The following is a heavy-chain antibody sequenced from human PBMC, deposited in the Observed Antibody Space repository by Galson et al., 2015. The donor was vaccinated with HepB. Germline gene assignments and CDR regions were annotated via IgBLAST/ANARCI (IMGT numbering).Heavy chain of an antibody. CDR1: GFTFSSYG. Sequence: SLRLSCAASGFTFSSYGMNWVRQAPGKGLEWVSYINPASNAVYYADSVKGRLTISRDNTKNSLSLQINSLRDEDTAVYYCARNKQVGLSFDYWGQGAQVTVSS. CDR2: INPASNAV. D-gene: IGHD1-26*01. CDR3: ARNKQVGLSFDY. V-gene: IGHV3-48*02. J-gene: IGHJ4*02.